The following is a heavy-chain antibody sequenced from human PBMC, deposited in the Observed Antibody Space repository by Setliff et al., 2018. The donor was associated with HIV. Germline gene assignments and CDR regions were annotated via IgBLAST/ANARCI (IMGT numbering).Heavy chain of an antibody. CDR3: AIPHYYGSGSWVGNY. V-gene: IGHV1-24*01. Sequence: ASVKVSCKASGYTFATYGISWLRQAPGKGLEWMGGFDPEDGETIYAQKFQGRVTMTEDTSTDTAYMELSSLRSEDTAVYYCAIPHYYGSGSWVGNYWGQGALVTVSS. J-gene: IGHJ4*02. CDR2: FDPEDGET. CDR1: GYTFATYG. D-gene: IGHD3-10*01.